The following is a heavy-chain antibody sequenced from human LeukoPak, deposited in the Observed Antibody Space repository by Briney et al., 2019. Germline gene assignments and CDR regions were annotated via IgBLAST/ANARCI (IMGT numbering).Heavy chain of an antibody. D-gene: IGHD2-15*01. CDR2: IRYDGSNK. CDR3: AKDARYCSGGSCYSTTTFDH. CDR1: GFIFSNYG. V-gene: IGHV3-30*02. Sequence: GGSLRLSCAASGFIFSNYGMHRVRQAPGKGLEGVAFIRYDGSNKDYADSVKGRFTISISRDNSKNTLYLQMNSLRAEDTAVYYCAKDARYCSGGSCYSTTTFDHWGQGTLVTVSS. J-gene: IGHJ4*02.